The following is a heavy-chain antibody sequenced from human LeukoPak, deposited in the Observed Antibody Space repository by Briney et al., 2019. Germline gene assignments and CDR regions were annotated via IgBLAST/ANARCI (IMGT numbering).Heavy chain of an antibody. CDR1: GFTFSSYA. V-gene: IGHV3-30*04. CDR2: ISYDGSNK. CDR3: ARDACSSTSCKYGMDV. Sequence: GGSLRLSCAASGFTFSSYAMHWVRQAPGKGLEWVAVISYDGSNKYYADSVKGRFTISRDNSKNTLYLQMNSLRAEDTAVYYCARDACSSTSCKYGMDVWGKGTTVTVPS. J-gene: IGHJ6*04. D-gene: IGHD2-2*01.